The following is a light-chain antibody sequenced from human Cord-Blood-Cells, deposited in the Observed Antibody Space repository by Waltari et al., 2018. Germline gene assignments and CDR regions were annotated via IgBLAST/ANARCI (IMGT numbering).Light chain of an antibody. Sequence: EIVLTQSPGTLSLSPGERATLSCRASQSVSSSYLAWYQQKPGQAPRLLIYGASSRDTGIPDRLSGSGSGTDFTLTISRLEPEDFAVYYCQQYGSSPHSFGQGTKLEIK. CDR1: QSVSSSY. CDR2: GAS. V-gene: IGKV3-20*01. CDR3: QQYGSSPHS. J-gene: IGKJ2*03.